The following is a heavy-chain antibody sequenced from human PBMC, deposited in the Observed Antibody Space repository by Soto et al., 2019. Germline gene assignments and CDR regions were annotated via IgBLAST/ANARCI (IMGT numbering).Heavy chain of an antibody. Sequence: PSETLSLTCTVSGGSIGSYYWSWIRQPPGKGLEWIGYIYYSGSTNYNPSLKSRVTISVDTSKNQFSLKLSSVTAADTAVYYCAAFTYYYDSSGYFFVYWGQGTLVTVSS. CDR2: IYYSGST. J-gene: IGHJ4*02. CDR1: GGSIGSYY. CDR3: AAFTYYYDSSGYFFVY. D-gene: IGHD3-22*01. V-gene: IGHV4-59*01.